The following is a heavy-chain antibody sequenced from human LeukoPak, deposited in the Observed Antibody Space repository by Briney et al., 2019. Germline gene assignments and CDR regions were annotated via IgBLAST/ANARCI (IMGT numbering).Heavy chain of an antibody. J-gene: IGHJ3*02. D-gene: IGHD3-22*01. V-gene: IGHV3-23*01. CDR3: ARERYYYDSSGYTPDAFDI. CDR2: ISGSGGST. CDR1: GFTFSSYG. Sequence: GGSLRLSCAASGFTFSSYGMHWVRKAPGKGLEWVSGISGSGGSTYYADSVKGRLTISRDNSKNTLYLQMNSLRAEDTAVYYCARERYYYDSSGYTPDAFDIWGQGTMVTVSS.